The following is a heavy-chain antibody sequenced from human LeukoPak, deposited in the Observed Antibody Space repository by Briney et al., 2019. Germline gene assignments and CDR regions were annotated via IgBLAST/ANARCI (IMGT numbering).Heavy chain of an antibody. CDR3: ARVYGSGYDFRGAFDI. CDR1: ADSITIYY. Sequence: SETLSLTCSVPADSITIYYWTWIRQPPGKGLEWIGYIDHTGSTNYSPSLNSRVTISRDTSKNHFSLRLSSVTAADTALYYCARVYGSGYDFRGAFDIWGQGTMVTVSS. CDR2: IDHTGST. J-gene: IGHJ3*02. V-gene: IGHV4-59*12. D-gene: IGHD5-12*01.